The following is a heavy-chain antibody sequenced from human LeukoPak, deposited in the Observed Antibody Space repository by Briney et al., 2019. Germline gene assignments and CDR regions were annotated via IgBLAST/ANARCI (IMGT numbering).Heavy chain of an antibody. CDR3: GGTYYYDSSGYLPDY. J-gene: IGHJ4*02. Sequence: GASVKVSCKASGYTFTGYYMHWVRQAPGQGLEWMGGIIPIFGTANYAQKFQGRVTITTDESTSTAYMELSSLRSEDTAVYYCGGTYYYDSSGYLPDYWGQGTLVTVSS. D-gene: IGHD3-22*01. V-gene: IGHV1-69*05. CDR2: IIPIFGTA. CDR1: GYTFTGYY.